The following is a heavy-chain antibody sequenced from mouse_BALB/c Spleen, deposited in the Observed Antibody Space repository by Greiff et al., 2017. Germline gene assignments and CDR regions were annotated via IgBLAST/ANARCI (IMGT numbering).Heavy chain of an antibody. CDR1: GFTFSSFG. CDR3: ARVFDYVLFAY. D-gene: IGHD2-4*01. J-gene: IGHJ3*01. V-gene: IGHV5-6-5*01. Sequence: EVKLVESGGGLVQPGGSRKLSCAASGFTFSSFGMHWVRQAPEKGLEWVAYISSGGSTYYPDSVKGRFTISRDNARNILYLQMSSLRSEDTAMYYCARVFDYVLFAYWGQGTLVTVSA. CDR2: ISSGGST.